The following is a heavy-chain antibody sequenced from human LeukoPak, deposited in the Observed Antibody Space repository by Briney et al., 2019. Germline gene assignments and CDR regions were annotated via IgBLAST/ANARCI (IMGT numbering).Heavy chain of an antibody. J-gene: IGHJ4*02. CDR3: ARDVPYYYGSGSYYFDY. D-gene: IGHD3-10*01. CDR2: ISSSGSTI. CDR1: GFTFSSYN. V-gene: IGHV3-48*01. Sequence: PGGSLRLSCAASGFTFSSYNMNWVCQAPGKGLEWVSYISSSGSTIYYADSVKGRFTISRDNAKNSLYLQMNSLRAEDTAVYYCARDVPYYYGSGSYYFDYWGQGTLVTVSS.